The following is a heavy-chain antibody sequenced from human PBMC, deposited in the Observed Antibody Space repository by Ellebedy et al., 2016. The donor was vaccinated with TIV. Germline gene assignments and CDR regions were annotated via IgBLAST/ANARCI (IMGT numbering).Heavy chain of an antibody. J-gene: IGHJ4*02. Sequence: GESLKISXVASGFTFNNYVMSWVRQAPGKGLEWISGIRGNAGSPYYADSVKGRFTISRDNSKKTLYLEMNNLTTEDTAIYYCVKDSLGHESATTDYWGQGTRVTVS. CDR2: IRGNAGSP. D-gene: IGHD1-1*01. V-gene: IGHV3-23*01. CDR3: VKDSLGHESATTDY. CDR1: GFTFNNYV.